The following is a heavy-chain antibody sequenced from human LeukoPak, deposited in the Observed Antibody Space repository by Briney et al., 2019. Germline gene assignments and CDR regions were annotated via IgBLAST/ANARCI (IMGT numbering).Heavy chain of an antibody. CDR2: ISAYNGNT. CDR1: GYTFTSYG. Sequence: ASVKVSCKASGYTFTSYGISWVRQAPGQGLEWMGWISAYNGNTNYAQKLQGRVTMTTDTSTSTAYMELSSLRSEDTAVYYCVLELPSADYWGQGTLVTVSS. J-gene: IGHJ4*02. D-gene: IGHD1-7*01. V-gene: IGHV1-18*01. CDR3: VLELPSADY.